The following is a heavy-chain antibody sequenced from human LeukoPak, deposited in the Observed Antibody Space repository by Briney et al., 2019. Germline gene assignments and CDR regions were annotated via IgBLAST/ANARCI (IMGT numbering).Heavy chain of an antibody. D-gene: IGHD4-17*01. CDR2: IKLDGSEK. V-gene: IGHV3-7*03. CDR1: GFTFGKYW. CDR3: ARDSDDYGDMNFDY. Sequence: PGGSLRLSCVASGFTFGKYWMSWVRQAPGKGLEWVANIKLDGSEKNYVDSVKGRFTISRDNTKNSLYLQMNSLRAEDTAVYYCARDSDDYGDMNFDYWGQGTLVTVSS. J-gene: IGHJ4*02.